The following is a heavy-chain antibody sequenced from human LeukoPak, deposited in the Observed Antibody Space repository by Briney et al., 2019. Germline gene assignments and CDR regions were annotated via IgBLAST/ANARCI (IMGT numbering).Heavy chain of an antibody. Sequence: ASVKVSCKASGYTFTGYYMHWVRQAPGKGLEWMGGFDPEDGETIYAQKFQGRVTMTEDTSTDTAYMELSSLRSEDTAVYYCATVRSSGYLPDYWGQGTLVTVSS. CDR2: FDPEDGET. CDR1: GYTFTGYY. D-gene: IGHD3-22*01. V-gene: IGHV1-24*01. J-gene: IGHJ4*02. CDR3: ATVRSSGYLPDY.